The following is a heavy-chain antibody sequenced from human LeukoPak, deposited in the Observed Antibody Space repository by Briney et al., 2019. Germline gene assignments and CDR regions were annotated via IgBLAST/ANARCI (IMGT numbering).Heavy chain of an antibody. V-gene: IGHV1-69*13. D-gene: IGHD3-3*01. CDR3: ARGRSGYYHLYYFDY. Sequence: SVKVSCKASGGTFSSYAISWVRQAPEQGLEWMGGIIPIFGTANYAQKFQGRVTITADESTSTAYMELSSLRSEDTAVYYCARGRSGYYHLYYFDYWGQGTLVTVSS. CDR2: IIPIFGTA. CDR1: GGTFSSYA. J-gene: IGHJ4*02.